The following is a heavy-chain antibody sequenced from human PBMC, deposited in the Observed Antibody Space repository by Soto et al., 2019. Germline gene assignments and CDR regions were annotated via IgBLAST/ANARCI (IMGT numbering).Heavy chain of an antibody. CDR2: ITTSDDIT. Sequence: EVHLFESGGGLVEPGESLRLSCAASGFIFKDFAMSWVRQAPGKGLEWVSTITTSDDITYSADSVRGRFTISRDNSANTLFLQMSSLRGDDTATYYCTKGDSSGYFDPSSGYSTPDHWGQGTLVTVSS. CDR3: TKGDSSGYFDPSSGYSTPDH. D-gene: IGHD3-3*01. CDR1: GFIFKDFA. J-gene: IGHJ5*02. V-gene: IGHV3-23*01.